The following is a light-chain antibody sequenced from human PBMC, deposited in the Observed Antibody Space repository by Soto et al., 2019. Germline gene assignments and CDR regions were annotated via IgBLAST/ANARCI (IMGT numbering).Light chain of an antibody. J-gene: IGLJ2*01. CDR3: SSYTSSSTLVG. CDR1: SSDVGGYNY. V-gene: IGLV2-14*01. Sequence: QSALTQPASVSGSPGQSITISCTGTSSDVGGYNYVSWYQQHPGKAPKLMIYDVSNRPSGVSNRFSGSKSGNTASRTISGLQAEDEADYYCSSYTSSSTLVGFGGGTKLTVL. CDR2: DVS.